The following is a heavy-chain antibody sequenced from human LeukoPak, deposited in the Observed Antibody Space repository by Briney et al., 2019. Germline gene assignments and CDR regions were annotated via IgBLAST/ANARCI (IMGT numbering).Heavy chain of an antibody. D-gene: IGHD1-26*01. CDR3: ATIVGATNFDY. CDR1: GFTFSSYE. Sequence: PGGSLRLSCAASGFTFSSYEMNWVRQAPGKGLEWVAFIRYDGSNKYYADSVKGRFTISRDNSKNTLYLQMNSLRAEDTAVYYCATIVGATNFDYWGQGTLVTVSS. J-gene: IGHJ4*02. CDR2: IRYDGSNK. V-gene: IGHV3-30*02.